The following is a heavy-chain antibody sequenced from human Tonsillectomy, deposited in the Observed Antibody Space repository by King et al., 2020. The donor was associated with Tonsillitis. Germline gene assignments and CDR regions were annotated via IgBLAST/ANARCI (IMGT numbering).Heavy chain of an antibody. D-gene: IGHD3-22*01. J-gene: IGHJ4*02. CDR2: IYYSGST. CDR1: GGSISGSSCY. Sequence: QLQESGPGLVKPSETLSLTCTVSGGSISGSSCYWGWIRQPPGKGLEWIGNIYYSGSTYYNPSLKSRVTVTVDKSKNQFSLKRSSVTAAATAVYYCARLDSSCYYYVYWGQGTLVTVSS. V-gene: IGHV4-39*01. CDR3: ARLDSSCYYYVY.